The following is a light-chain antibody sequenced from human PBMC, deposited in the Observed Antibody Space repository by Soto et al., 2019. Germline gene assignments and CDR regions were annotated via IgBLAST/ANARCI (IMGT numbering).Light chain of an antibody. J-gene: IGLJ1*01. CDR2: EVS. CDR1: SSVVGSYNL. Sequence: QSALTQPASVSGSPGQSLTISCTGNSSVVGSYNLVSWYQQHPGKAPKLMIYEVSKRPSGVSNRFSGSKSGNTASLTISGLQAEDEADYYCCSYAGSSTYVFGTGTKVTVL. CDR3: CSYAGSSTYV. V-gene: IGLV2-23*02.